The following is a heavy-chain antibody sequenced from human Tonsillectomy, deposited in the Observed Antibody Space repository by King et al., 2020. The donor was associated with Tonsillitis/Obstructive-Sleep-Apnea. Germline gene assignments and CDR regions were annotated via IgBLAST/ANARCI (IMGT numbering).Heavy chain of an antibody. CDR1: GFIFGNHN. V-gene: IGHV3-11*06. D-gene: IGHD1-7*01. CDR2: ISRISNYT. CDR3: ARESEGTTDY. J-gene: IGHJ4*02. Sequence: VQLVESGGGLVKPGGSLRLSCAASGFIFGNHNMSWIRQAPGKGREWVSYISRISNYTNYEDPLKGRFTISRDNAKISLYLQMNSLRVEDTAVYYCARESEGTTDYWGQGTLVTVSS.